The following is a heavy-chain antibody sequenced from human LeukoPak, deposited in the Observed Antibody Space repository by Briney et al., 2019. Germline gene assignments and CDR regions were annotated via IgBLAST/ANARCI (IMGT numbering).Heavy chain of an antibody. CDR1: GGSFSGYY. J-gene: IGHJ5*02. Sequence: PETLSLTCAVYGGSFSGYYWSWIRQPPGKGLEWIGEINHSGSTNYNPSLKSRVTISVDTSKNQFSLKLSSVTAADTAVYYCARGSGRWLQLSWFDPWGQGTLVTVSS. D-gene: IGHD5-24*01. CDR2: INHSGST. CDR3: ARGSGRWLQLSWFDP. V-gene: IGHV4-34*01.